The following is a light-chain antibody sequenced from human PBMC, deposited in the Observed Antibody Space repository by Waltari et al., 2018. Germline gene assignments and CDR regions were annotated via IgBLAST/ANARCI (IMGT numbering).Light chain of an antibody. Sequence: DIQMPQSPSTVSASVGDRVTINWRASPDISTSLACYQQKTERAHKRLIYKATKVPTLEGVVPPTFTGSGSGKEFTLTISSLQPDDCATYYCQQFETYPWTFGQGTKVEIK. J-gene: IGKJ1*01. CDR1: PDISTS. CDR3: QQFETYPWT. CDR2: KAT. V-gene: IGKV1-5*03.